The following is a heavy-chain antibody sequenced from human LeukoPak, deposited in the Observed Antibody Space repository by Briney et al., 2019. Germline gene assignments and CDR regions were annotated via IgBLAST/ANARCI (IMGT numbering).Heavy chain of an antibody. CDR3: ARWASVVVTAIPVHAFDI. V-gene: IGHV4-59*08. D-gene: IGHD2-21*02. CDR2: IFYSGST. J-gene: IGHJ3*02. CDR1: GGSISSYY. Sequence: SETLSLTCTVAGGSISSYYWSWIRQPPGKGLDWIGYIFYSGSTNYNPSLKSRVTISVDTSKNQFSLKLSSVTAADTAVYYCARWASVVVTAIPVHAFDIWGQGTMVTVSS.